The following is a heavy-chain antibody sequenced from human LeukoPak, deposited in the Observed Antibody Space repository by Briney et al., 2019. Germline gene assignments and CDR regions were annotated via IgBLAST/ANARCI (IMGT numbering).Heavy chain of an antibody. J-gene: IGHJ4*02. D-gene: IGHD2-21*02. CDR1: GFTFSSYA. CDR2: ISYDGSNK. V-gene: IGHV3-30*04. CDR3: ARVGGDRWYFDY. Sequence: PGGSLRLSCAASGFTFSSYAMHWARQAPGKGLEWVAVISYDGSNKYYADSVKGRFTISRDNSKNTLYLQMNSLRAEDTAVYYCARVGGDRWYFDYWGQGTLVTVSS.